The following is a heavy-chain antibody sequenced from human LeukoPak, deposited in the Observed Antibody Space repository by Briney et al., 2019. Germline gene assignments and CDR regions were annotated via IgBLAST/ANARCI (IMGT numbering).Heavy chain of an antibody. CDR3: ARKRYDILTGGGAFDI. J-gene: IGHJ3*02. CDR2: IYSGGST. D-gene: IGHD3-9*01. CDR1: RFTVSSNY. Sequence: GGSLRLSCAASRFTVSSNYMSWVRQAPGKGLEWVSVIYSGGSTYYADSVKGRFTISRDNSKNTLYLQMNSLRAEDTAVYYCARKRYDILTGGGAFDIWGQGTMVTVSS. V-gene: IGHV3-53*01.